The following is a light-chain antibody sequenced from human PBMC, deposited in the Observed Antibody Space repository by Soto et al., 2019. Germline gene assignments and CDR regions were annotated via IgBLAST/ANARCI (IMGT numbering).Light chain of an antibody. CDR3: QQYNNRWT. V-gene: IGKV3-15*01. J-gene: IGKJ1*01. CDR1: QSVSSN. Sequence: IVMTQSTATLSVSPGERATLSCRASQSVSSNLAWYQQKPCQAPRLLIYGASTRATGIPARFSGSGSGTEFTLTISSLQSEDFAVYYCQQYNNRWTFAQGTKVDIK. CDR2: GAS.